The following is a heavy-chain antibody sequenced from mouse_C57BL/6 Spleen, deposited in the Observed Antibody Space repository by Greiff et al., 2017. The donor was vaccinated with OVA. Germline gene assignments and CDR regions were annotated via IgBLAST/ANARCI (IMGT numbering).Heavy chain of an antibody. Sequence: QVQLKQSGPELVKPGASVKISCKASGYAFSSSWMNWVKQRPGKGLEWIGRIYPGDGDTNYNGKFKGKATLTADKSSSTAYMQLSSLTSEVSAVYFGARADYYGSSYPWYFDVWGTGTTVTVSS. CDR3: ARADYYGSSYPWYFDV. J-gene: IGHJ1*03. V-gene: IGHV1-82*01. CDR2: IYPGDGDT. D-gene: IGHD1-1*01. CDR1: GYAFSSSW.